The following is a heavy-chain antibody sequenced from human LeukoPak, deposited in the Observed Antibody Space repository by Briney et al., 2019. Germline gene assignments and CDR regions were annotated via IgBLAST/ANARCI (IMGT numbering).Heavy chain of an antibody. D-gene: IGHD5-24*01. J-gene: IGHJ4*02. CDR1: GASISNSAYY. Sequence: PSETLSLSCTVSGASISNSAYYWLWIRQPPGEGLECIGTVHYTGTTYYNPSLKSRVTISVDTSKNQFSLKLSSVTAADTAVYFCARVSQMATMGYWGQGTLVTVSS. CDR2: VHYTGTT. CDR3: ARVSQMATMGY. V-gene: IGHV4-39*07.